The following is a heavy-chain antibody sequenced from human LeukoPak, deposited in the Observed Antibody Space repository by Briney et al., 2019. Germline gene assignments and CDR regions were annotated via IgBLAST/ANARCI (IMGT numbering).Heavy chain of an antibody. CDR1: GFTFSSYG. V-gene: IGHV3-33*06. Sequence: GRPLRLSCAASGFTFSSYGMHWVRQAPGKGLEWVAVIWYDGSNKYYADSVKGRFTISRDNSKNTLYLQMNSLRAEDTAVYYCAKVGYGDYYFDYWGQGTLVTVSS. J-gene: IGHJ4*02. CDR3: AKVGYGDYYFDY. CDR2: IWYDGSNK. D-gene: IGHD4-17*01.